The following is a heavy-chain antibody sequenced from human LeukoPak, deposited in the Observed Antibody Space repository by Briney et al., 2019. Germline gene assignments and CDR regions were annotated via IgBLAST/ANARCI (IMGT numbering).Heavy chain of an antibody. CDR3: ARDLQQLVSNAFDI. D-gene: IGHD6-13*01. CDR2: IIPMFGTA. Sequence: ASVKVSCKASGGTFSSYAISWVRQAPGQGLEWMGGIIPMFGTANYAQKFQGRVTITADESTSTAYMELSSLRSEDTAVYYCARDLQQLVSNAFDIWGQGTMVTVSS. CDR1: GGTFSSYA. J-gene: IGHJ3*02. V-gene: IGHV1-69*13.